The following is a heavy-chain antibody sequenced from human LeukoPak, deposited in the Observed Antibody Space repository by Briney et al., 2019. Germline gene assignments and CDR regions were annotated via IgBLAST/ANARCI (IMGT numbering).Heavy chain of an antibody. V-gene: IGHV4-39*01. Sequence: SETLSLTCTVSGGSISSSSYYWGWIRQPPGKGLEWIGSIYYSGSTYYNPSLKSRVTISVDTSKNQFSLKLSSVTAADTAVYYCAKTTTSNPYYSDYWGQGTLVTVSS. D-gene: IGHD4-11*01. CDR2: IYYSGST. CDR1: GGSISSSSYY. J-gene: IGHJ4*02. CDR3: AKTTTSNPYYSDY.